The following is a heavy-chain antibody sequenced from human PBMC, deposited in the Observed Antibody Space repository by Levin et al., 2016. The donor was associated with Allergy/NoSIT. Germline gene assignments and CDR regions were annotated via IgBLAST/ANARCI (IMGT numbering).Heavy chain of an antibody. CDR3: ARGGEAAAGPWIYYYYGMDV. Sequence: ASVKVSCKASGYTFTSYYMHWVRQAPGQGLEWMGIINPSGGSTSYAQKFQGRVTMTRDTSTSTVYMELSSLRSEDTAVYYCARGGEAAAGPWIYYYYGMDVWGQGTTVTVSS. D-gene: IGHD6-13*01. CDR1: GYTFTSYY. J-gene: IGHJ6*02. V-gene: IGHV1-46*01. CDR2: INPSGGST.